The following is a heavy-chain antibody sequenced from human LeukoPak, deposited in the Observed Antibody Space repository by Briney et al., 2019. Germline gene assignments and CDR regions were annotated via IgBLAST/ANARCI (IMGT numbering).Heavy chain of an antibody. D-gene: IGHD3-3*01. J-gene: IGHJ4*02. CDR1: GGTFTSYA. CDR2: IIPIFGTA. V-gene: IGHV1-69*13. Sequence: SVKVSCKASGGTFTSYAISWVRQAPGQGLERMGGIIPIFGTANYAQKFQGRVTITADESTSTAYMELSSLRSEDTAVYYCASLTYYDFWSGYYTWNYFDYWGQGTLVTVSS. CDR3: ASLTYYDFWSGYYTWNYFDY.